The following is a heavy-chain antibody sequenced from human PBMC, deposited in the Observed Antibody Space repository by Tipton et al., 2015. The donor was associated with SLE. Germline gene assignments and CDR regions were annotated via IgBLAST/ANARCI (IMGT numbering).Heavy chain of an antibody. CDR2: IGGSGGTT. J-gene: IGHJ4*02. CDR3: AKDLYYGDLQPFDY. Sequence: SLRLSCAASGFTFNNYAMNWVRQAPGKGLEWVSRIGGSGGTTDYADSVKGRFTISRDNSKNTLYLQMKNLRAEDTAVYYCAKDLYYGDLQPFDYWGQGTLVTVSS. D-gene: IGHD4-17*01. CDR1: GFTFNNYA. V-gene: IGHV3-23*01.